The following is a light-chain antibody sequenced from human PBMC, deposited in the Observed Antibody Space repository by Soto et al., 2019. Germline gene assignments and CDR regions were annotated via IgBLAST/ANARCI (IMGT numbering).Light chain of an antibody. Sequence: EIVMTQSPATLSVSPGERATLSCRASQSVSTKLAWYQQKPGQAPRLLIYDASTRATGIPARFSGSGSGTEFTLTISSLQSEDFAVYYCQQSNNWPWTFGQGTKVDI. CDR3: QQSNNWPWT. J-gene: IGKJ1*01. V-gene: IGKV3-15*01. CDR2: DAS. CDR1: QSVSTK.